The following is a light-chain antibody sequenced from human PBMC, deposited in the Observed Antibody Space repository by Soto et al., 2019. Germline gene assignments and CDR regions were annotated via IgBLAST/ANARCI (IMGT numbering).Light chain of an antibody. J-gene: IGKJ5*01. Sequence: IVLTQSPATLSLSPGERATFSCRASQSVSSYLAWYQQKPGQAPRLLIYDASNMATGIPARFSGSGSGTDFTLTISSLEPEDFAVYYCQQRSNWPLITFGQGTRLEIK. CDR3: QQRSNWPLIT. CDR1: QSVSSY. CDR2: DAS. V-gene: IGKV3-11*01.